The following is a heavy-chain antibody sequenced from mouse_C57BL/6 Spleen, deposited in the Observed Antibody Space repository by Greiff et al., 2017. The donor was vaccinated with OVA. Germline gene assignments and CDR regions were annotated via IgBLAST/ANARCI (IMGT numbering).Heavy chain of an antibody. Sequence: EVQRVESGGGLVKPGGSLKLSCAASGFTFSSYAMSWVRQTPGKRLEWVATISDGGSYTYYPDNVKGRFTISRDNAKNILYLQMSHLKSEDTAMYDCARDVYSNYLFAYWGQGTLVTVSA. D-gene: IGHD2-5*01. CDR3: ARDVYSNYLFAY. V-gene: IGHV5-4*01. J-gene: IGHJ3*01. CDR2: ISDGGSYT. CDR1: GFTFSSYA.